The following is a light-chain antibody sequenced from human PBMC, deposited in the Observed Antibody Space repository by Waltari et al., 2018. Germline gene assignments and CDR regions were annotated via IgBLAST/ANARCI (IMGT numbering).Light chain of an antibody. J-gene: IGLJ3*02. CDR3: AAWDNTLSGPS. CDR1: SSNIGSNT. V-gene: IGLV1-44*01. CDR2: RNN. Sequence: QSVVTQPPSASGTPGQRVTISCSGRSSNIGSNTVNWYQPFPGRAPKPLIYRNNQRPSGGPDRFSGSKSGTSASLAISGLQSEDEADYYCAAWDNTLSGPSFGGGTKVTVL.